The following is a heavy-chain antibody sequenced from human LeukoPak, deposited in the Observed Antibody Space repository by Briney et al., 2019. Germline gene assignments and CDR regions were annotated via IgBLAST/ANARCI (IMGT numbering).Heavy chain of an antibody. Sequence: GGSLRLSCAASGFTFSSYAMNWVRQGPGKGLEWVSGISGSGDTTYYADSVKGRLTISRDNSKNTLYLQMNSLRAEDTAVYYCAKESGQPPHYFDYWGQGTLVTVSS. V-gene: IGHV3-23*01. D-gene: IGHD1-14*01. J-gene: IGHJ4*02. CDR1: GFTFSSYA. CDR2: ISGSGDTT. CDR3: AKESGQPPHYFDY.